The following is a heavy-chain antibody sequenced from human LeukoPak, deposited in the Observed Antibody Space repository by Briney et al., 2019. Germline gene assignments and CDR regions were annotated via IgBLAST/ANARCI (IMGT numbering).Heavy chain of an antibody. D-gene: IGHD1-26*01. Sequence: GRSLRLSCAASGFTFSSYGMHWVRQAPGKGLEWVAVISYDGSNKYYADSVKGRFTISRDNSKNTLYLQMNSLRAEDTAVYYCAKDPRKRRSGGGTNWFDPWGQGTLVTVSS. CDR1: GFTFSSYG. CDR2: ISYDGSNK. CDR3: AKDPRKRRSGGGTNWFDP. V-gene: IGHV3-30*18. J-gene: IGHJ5*02.